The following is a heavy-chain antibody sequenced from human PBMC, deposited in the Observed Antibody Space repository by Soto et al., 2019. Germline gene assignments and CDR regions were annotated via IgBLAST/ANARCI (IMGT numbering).Heavy chain of an antibody. CDR1: GLTFSSYS. Sequence: GGSLILSCAASGLTFSSYSMNWVRQAPGKGLEWVSSISSSSSYIYYADSVKGRFTISRDNAKNSLYLQMNSLRAEDTAVYYCASFLEWLSAYYYGMDVWGQGTTVTVSS. J-gene: IGHJ6*02. V-gene: IGHV3-21*01. D-gene: IGHD3-3*01. CDR3: ASFLEWLSAYYYGMDV. CDR2: ISSSSSYI.